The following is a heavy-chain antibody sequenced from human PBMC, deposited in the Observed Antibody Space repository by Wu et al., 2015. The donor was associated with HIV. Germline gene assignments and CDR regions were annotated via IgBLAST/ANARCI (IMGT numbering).Heavy chain of an antibody. CDR3: ARDELFRVDDAFDM. V-gene: IGHV1-2*02. J-gene: IGHJ3*02. D-gene: IGHD2-15*01. Sequence: QVQLVQSGADVRKPGASVKVSCKASGYTFTDYYIHWVRQAPGQRLEWVGWTNLNTGGTNYAPKFQGRVTMTRDTSISTAYIELGGLTSDDTAVYYCARDELFRVDDAFDMWGQGTWSPSLQ. CDR2: TNLNTGGT. CDR1: GYTFTDYY.